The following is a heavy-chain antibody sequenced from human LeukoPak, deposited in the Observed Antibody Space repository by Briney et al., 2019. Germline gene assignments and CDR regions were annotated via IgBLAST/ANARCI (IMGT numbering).Heavy chain of an antibody. CDR3: AKDCSRMYSSSWYTDYYYYGMDV. J-gene: IGHJ6*02. D-gene: IGHD6-13*01. CDR2: ISYDGSNK. Sequence: GGSLRLSCAASGFTFSSYGMHWVRQAPGKGLEWVAVISYDGSNKYYADSVKGRFTISRDNSKNTMYLQMNSLRAEDTAVYYCAKDCSRMYSSSWYTDYYYYGMDVWGQGTTVTVSS. CDR1: GFTFSSYG. V-gene: IGHV3-30*18.